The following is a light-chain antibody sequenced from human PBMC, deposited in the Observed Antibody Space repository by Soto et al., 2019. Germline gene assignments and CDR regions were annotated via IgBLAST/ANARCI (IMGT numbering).Light chain of an antibody. Sequence: QSALTQPASVSGSPGQSIPISCTGTSSDVGGYNYVSWYQPHPGKAPKLMIYDVSNRPSGVSNRFSGAKSGNTAALTISGLQAEDEADYYCSSYTSSSTLLYVVGTGTKVTVL. V-gene: IGLV2-14*01. J-gene: IGLJ1*01. CDR3: SSYTSSSTLLYV. CDR1: SSDVGGYNY. CDR2: DVS.